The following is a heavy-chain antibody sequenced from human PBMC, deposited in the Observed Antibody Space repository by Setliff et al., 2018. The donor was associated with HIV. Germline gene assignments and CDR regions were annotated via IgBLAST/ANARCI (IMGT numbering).Heavy chain of an antibody. CDR2: IYYSGST. Sequence: SETLSLTCTVSGDSISSYYWTWIRQPPGKGLDWLGNIYYSGSTNFNPSLQGRVTISLDTSKNQVSLRLSSVTAADTGVYYCARHRDPPGSRWIFYYYYMDLWGGGTTVTVSS. V-gene: IGHV4-59*08. J-gene: IGHJ6*03. CDR3: ARHRDPPGSRWIFYYYYMDL. D-gene: IGHD6-13*01. CDR1: GDSISSYY.